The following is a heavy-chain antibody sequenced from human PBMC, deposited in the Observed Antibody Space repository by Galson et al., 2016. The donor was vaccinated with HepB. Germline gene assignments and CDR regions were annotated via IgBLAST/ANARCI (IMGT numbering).Heavy chain of an antibody. D-gene: IGHD3-22*01. CDR2: IYPGDSDT. CDR3: ARQGDSSGYFDGFDI. Sequence: QSGAEVKKPGESLKISCKVSGYSFTTYWIGWVRQMPGKGLEWMGIIYPGDSDTRYSPSFQGQVTISADKSITTAYLQLSSLKASDTAMYYCARQGDSSGYFDGFDIWGQGTMVTVSS. CDR1: GYSFTTYW. V-gene: IGHV5-51*01. J-gene: IGHJ3*02.